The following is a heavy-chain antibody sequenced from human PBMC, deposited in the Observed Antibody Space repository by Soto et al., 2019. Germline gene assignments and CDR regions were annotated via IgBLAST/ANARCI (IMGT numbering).Heavy chain of an antibody. J-gene: IGHJ4*02. Sequence: EVQLVESGGGLVRPGGSLRLSCAASGFTLSSYSMNWVRQAPGKGLEWVSSISSSSSYIYYADSVKGRFTVSRDNAQNSLYLQMNSLRAEDTAVYYFARDWGGEGTFDYWGQGTLVTVSS. V-gene: IGHV3-21*01. CDR2: ISSSSSYI. CDR3: ARDWGGEGTFDY. CDR1: GFTLSSYS. D-gene: IGHD3-16*01.